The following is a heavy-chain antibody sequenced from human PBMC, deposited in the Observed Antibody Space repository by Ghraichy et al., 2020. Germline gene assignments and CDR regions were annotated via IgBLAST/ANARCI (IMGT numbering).Heavy chain of an antibody. CDR2: IYYSGST. D-gene: IGHD3-10*01. CDR1: GGSISSSSYY. Sequence: SQTLSLTCTVSGGSISSSSYYWGWIRQPPGKGLEWIGSIYYSGSTYYKPSLKSRVTISVDTSKNQFSLKLSSVTAADTAVYYCARRFKGTNYFDYWGQGTLVTVSS. CDR3: ARRFKGTNYFDY. V-gene: IGHV4-39*01. J-gene: IGHJ4*02.